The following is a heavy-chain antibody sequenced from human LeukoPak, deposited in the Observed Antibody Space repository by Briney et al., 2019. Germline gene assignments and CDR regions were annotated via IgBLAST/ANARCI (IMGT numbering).Heavy chain of an antibody. CDR3: ASSLPILTGQGGFDY. Sequence: KPSETLSLTCTVSGGSISDYYWSWIRQPPGKGLEWIGYIYHSGSTNYNPSLKSRVTISLDKSNNQFSLKLTSVTAADTAVYYCASSLPILTGQGGFDYWGQGTLVTVSS. CDR1: GGSISDYY. D-gene: IGHD3-9*01. V-gene: IGHV4-59*12. J-gene: IGHJ4*02. CDR2: IYHSGST.